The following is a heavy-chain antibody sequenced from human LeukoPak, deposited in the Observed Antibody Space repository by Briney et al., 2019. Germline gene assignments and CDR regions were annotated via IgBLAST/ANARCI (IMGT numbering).Heavy chain of an antibody. CDR3: AREYSTEDY. Sequence: GGSLRLSCTDSGFSFTSYGMNWVRQAPGKGLEWVSYISSTSGTIQYADSVNGRFTISRDNSKNTLYLQMNSLRAEDTAVYYCAREYSTEDYWGQGTLVTVSS. CDR2: ISSTSGTI. D-gene: IGHD2-15*01. V-gene: IGHV3-48*01. J-gene: IGHJ4*02. CDR1: GFSFTSYG.